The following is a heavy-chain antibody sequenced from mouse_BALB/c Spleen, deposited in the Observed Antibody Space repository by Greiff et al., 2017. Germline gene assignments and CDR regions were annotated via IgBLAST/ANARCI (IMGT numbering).Heavy chain of an antibody. CDR2: IWAGGST. CDR3: ARVGILGAMDY. Sequence: VMLVESGPGLVAPSQSLSITCTVSGLSLTSYGVHWVRQPPGKGLEWLGVIWAGGSTNYNSALMSRLSISKDNSKSQVFLKMNSLETDDTAMYYCARVGILGAMDYWGQGTSVTVSS. CDR1: GLSLTSYG. J-gene: IGHJ4*01. V-gene: IGHV2-9*02. D-gene: IGHD3-1*01.